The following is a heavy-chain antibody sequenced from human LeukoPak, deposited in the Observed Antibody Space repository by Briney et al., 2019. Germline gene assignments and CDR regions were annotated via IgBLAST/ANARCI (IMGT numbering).Heavy chain of an antibody. D-gene: IGHD2-2*01. CDR1: GYTFTSYY. CDR3: ARAPRGRYCSSTSCPTDAFDI. J-gene: IGHJ3*02. V-gene: IGHV1-46*01. Sequence: GASVKVSCKASGYTFTSYYMHWVRQAPGQGLEWMGIINPSGGSTSYAQKFQGRVTMTRDMSTSTVYMELSSLRSEDTAVYYCARAPRGRYCSSTSCPTDAFDIWGQGTMVTVSS. CDR2: INPSGGST.